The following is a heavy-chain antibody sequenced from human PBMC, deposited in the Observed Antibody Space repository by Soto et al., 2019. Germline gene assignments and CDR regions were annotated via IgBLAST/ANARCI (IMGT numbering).Heavy chain of an antibody. Sequence: SETLSLTCTVSGGSISSGGYYWSWIRQHPGKGLEWIGYIYYSGSTYYNPSLKSRVTISVDTSKNQFSMKLSSVTAADTAVFYWAGDRHGLRFFDWSAGTETRAHAFDIWGQGTMVTVSS. CDR1: GGSISSGGYY. V-gene: IGHV4-31*03. D-gene: IGHD3-9*01. CDR2: IYYSGST. CDR3: AGDRHGLRFFDWSAGTETRAHAFDI. J-gene: IGHJ3*02.